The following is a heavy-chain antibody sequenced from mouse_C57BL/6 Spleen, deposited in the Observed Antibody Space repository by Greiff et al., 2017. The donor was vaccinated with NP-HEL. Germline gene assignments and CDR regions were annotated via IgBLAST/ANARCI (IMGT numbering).Heavy chain of an antibody. CDR2: IDPANGNT. J-gene: IGHJ4*01. D-gene: IGHD1-1*01. CDR1: GFNIKNTY. V-gene: IGHV14-3*01. Sequence: VQLKESVAELVRPGASVKLSCTASGFNIKNTYMHWVKQRPEQGLEWIGRIDPANGNTKYAPKFQGKATITADTSSNTAYLQLSSLTSEDTAIYYCAEDYYGSSLYYAMDYWGQGTSVTVSS. CDR3: AEDYYGSSLYYAMDY.